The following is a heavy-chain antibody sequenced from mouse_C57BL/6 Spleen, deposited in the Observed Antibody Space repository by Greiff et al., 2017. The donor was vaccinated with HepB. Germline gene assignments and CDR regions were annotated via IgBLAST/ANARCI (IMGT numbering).Heavy chain of an antibody. CDR1: GYTFTDHT. J-gene: IGHJ1*03. CDR2: IYPRDGST. Sequence: QVQLQQSDAELVKPGASVKISCKVSGYTFTDHTIHWMKQRPEQGLEWIGYIYPRDGSTKYNEKFKGKATLTADKSSSTAYMQLNSLTSEDSAVYFCAGYYYGSSYVGSYWYFDVWGTGTTVTVSS. V-gene: IGHV1-78*01. CDR3: AGYYYGSSYVGSYWYFDV. D-gene: IGHD1-1*01.